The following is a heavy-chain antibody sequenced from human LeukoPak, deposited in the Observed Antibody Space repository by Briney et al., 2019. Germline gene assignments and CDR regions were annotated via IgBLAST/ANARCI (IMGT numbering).Heavy chain of an antibody. J-gene: IGHJ3*01. Sequence: SETLSLTCTMSGDPSDNVNYYCAWIRQPPGKGLEWVGTVFYIRITYYNSSPESQATISVDQSKKQLPLRLASVTAADTGVYYCARMYFDFWSHPGSEPFDVWGPGTVVIVSS. CDR2: VFYIRIT. CDR3: ARMYFDFWSHPGSEPFDV. D-gene: IGHD3-3*01. V-gene: IGHV4-39*01. CDR1: GDPSDNVNYY.